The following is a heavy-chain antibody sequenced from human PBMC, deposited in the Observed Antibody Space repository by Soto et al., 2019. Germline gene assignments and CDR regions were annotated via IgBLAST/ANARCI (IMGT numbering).Heavy chain of an antibody. Sequence: ASVKVSCKASGYTFTSYAMHWVRQAPGQRLEWMGRINAGNGNTKYSQKFQGRVTITRDTSASTAYMELSSLRSEDTAVYYCARDRGYSSGWYGYYYYYGMDVWGQGTTVTVSS. CDR2: INAGNGNT. D-gene: IGHD6-19*01. V-gene: IGHV1-3*01. J-gene: IGHJ6*02. CDR1: GYTFTSYA. CDR3: ARDRGYSSGWYGYYYYYGMDV.